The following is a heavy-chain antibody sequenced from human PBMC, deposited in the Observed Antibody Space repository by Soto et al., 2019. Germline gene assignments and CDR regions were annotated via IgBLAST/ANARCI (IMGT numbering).Heavy chain of an antibody. Sequence: EVQLVESGGGLVQPGGSLRLSCAGSGFIFGNFWMTWVRQAPGKGLEWVANIKQDGSEKYYVDSVKGRFTISRDNVKNSLYLQMNSLRCEDTAVYYCARGTGGATSSGKDQFDYWGQGTLVPVSS. V-gene: IGHV3-7*01. CDR1: GFIFGNFW. CDR2: IKQDGSEK. J-gene: IGHJ4*02. CDR3: ARGTGGATSSGKDQFDY. D-gene: IGHD1-26*01.